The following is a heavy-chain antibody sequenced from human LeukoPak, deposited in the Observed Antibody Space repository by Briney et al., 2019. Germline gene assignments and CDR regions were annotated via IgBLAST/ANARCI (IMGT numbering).Heavy chain of an antibody. Sequence: GGSLKLSCAASGFTFSGSAMHWVRQASGKGLEGVGRIRGKANSYATAFAASVKGRFTMSRDDSENTAYLQMNSLKTEDTAVYYCSTSGDTSMVMGYWGQGTLVTVSS. CDR3: STSGDTSMVMGY. V-gene: IGHV3-73*01. CDR1: GFTFSGSA. CDR2: IRGKANSYAT. J-gene: IGHJ4*02. D-gene: IGHD5-18*01.